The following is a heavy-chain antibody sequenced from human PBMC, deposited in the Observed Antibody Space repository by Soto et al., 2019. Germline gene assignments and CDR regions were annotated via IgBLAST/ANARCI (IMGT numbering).Heavy chain of an antibody. J-gene: IGHJ3*02. CDR1: GGTFSSYA. D-gene: IGHD5-12*01. Sequence: QVQLVQSGAEVKKPGSSVKVSCKASGGTFSSYAISWVRQAPGQGLEWMGGIIPIFGTANYAQKFQGRVTITADESTSPADMELRSLRSEDTVVYYCARDGLSTIYNTGYAFDIWGQGTMVTVSS. V-gene: IGHV1-69*01. CDR2: IIPIFGTA. CDR3: ARDGLSTIYNTGYAFDI.